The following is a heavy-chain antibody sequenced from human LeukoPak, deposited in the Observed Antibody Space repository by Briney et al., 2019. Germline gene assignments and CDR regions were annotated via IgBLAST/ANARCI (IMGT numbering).Heavy chain of an antibody. CDR2: INSGGSGT. Sequence: GGSLRLSCAASGFAFSSDWMHWVRQTPGKGLVWVSRINSGGSGTSYAASVEGRFTISRDNAKNTLHLQMNSLRAEDTAVYYCARDRAAYYERRGTLDYWGQGTLVTVSS. CDR1: GFAFSSDW. D-gene: IGHD3-16*01. J-gene: IGHJ4*02. V-gene: IGHV3-74*01. CDR3: ARDRAAYYERRGTLDY.